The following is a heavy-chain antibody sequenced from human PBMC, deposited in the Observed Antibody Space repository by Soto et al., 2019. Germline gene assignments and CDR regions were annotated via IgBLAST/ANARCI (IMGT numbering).Heavy chain of an antibody. Sequence: ASVKVSCKASGYTFTSYAMHWVRQAPGQRLEWMGWINAGNGNTKYSQKFQGRVTITRDAFATTAYMELSRLTSEDTAVYYCARGLVDYSNLDLWGQGTLVTVSS. CDR1: GYTFTSYA. CDR2: INAGNGNT. V-gene: IGHV1-3*01. D-gene: IGHD6-13*01. CDR3: ARGLVDYSNLDL. J-gene: IGHJ5*02.